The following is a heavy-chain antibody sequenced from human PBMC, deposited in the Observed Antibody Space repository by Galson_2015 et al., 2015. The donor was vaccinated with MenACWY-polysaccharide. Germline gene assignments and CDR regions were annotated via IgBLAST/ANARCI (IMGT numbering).Heavy chain of an antibody. Sequence: TLSLTCAVYDEYFSGFSYSWIRQPPGKGLEWIGEINHSGITNYKPSLKSRVTISRDRSKKQVSLRLTSVSAADTAVYFCARGPKNRRGSSYGYSWFDPWGLGTLVTVSS. CDR1: DEYFSGFS. CDR3: ARGPKNRRGSSYGYSWFDP. D-gene: IGHD5-18*01. J-gene: IGHJ5*02. CDR2: INHSGIT. V-gene: IGHV4-34*01.